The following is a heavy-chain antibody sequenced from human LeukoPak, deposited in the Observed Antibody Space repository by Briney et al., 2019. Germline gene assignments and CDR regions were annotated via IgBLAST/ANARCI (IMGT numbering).Heavy chain of an antibody. CDR3: AKLTGTADS. V-gene: IGHV3-23*01. CDR2: ISSSGGANT. D-gene: IGHD1-7*01. Sequence: GGSLRLSCAASGFTFSSYAMIWVRQAPGKGLEWVSAISSSGGANTYYADSVKGRFTISRDNSKSTLYLQMNGLRAEDTAVYYCAKLTGTADSWGQGTLVTVSS. CDR1: GFTFSSYA. J-gene: IGHJ4*02.